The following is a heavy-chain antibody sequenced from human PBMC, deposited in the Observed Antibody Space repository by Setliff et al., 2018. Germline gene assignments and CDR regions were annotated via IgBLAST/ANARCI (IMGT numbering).Heavy chain of an antibody. J-gene: IGHJ3*02. D-gene: IGHD3-10*01. Sequence: SGPTLVNPTETLTLTCTVSGFSLCNARMGVSWIRQPPGKALGWLALIYWDEDKRYSPSLKSRLTITKDTSKKQVVLTMTNMDPVDSATYHCAHRVGKSVDACDIWGEGTMFTISS. V-gene: IGHV2-5*02. CDR2: IYWDEDK. CDR1: GFSLCNARMG. CDR3: AHRVGKSVDACDI.